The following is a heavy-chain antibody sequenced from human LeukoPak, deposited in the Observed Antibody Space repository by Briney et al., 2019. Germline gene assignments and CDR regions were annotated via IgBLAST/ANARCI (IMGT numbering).Heavy chain of an antibody. CDR3: AKDIAADTAQGDDAFDI. D-gene: IGHD5-18*01. Sequence: PGGSLRLSCAASGFTFDDYAMHWVRQAPGKGLEWVSGISWNSGSIGYADSAKGRFTISRDNAKNSLYLQMNSLRAEDTALYYCAKDIAADTAQGDDAFDIWGQGTMVTVSS. CDR2: ISWNSGSI. J-gene: IGHJ3*02. CDR1: GFTFDDYA. V-gene: IGHV3-9*01.